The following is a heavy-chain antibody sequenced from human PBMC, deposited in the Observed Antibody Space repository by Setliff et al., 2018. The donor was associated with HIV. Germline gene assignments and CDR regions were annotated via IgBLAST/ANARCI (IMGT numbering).Heavy chain of an antibody. J-gene: IGHJ3*02. D-gene: IGHD3-16*01. CDR3: ARGRGPVGGDAIDI. CDR1: GGSIISHY. V-gene: IGHV4-59*11. Sequence: SETLSLTCTVSGGSIISHYWSWIRQPPGKGLEWIGYIYYSGSTNYNPSLKSRVTISVDTSTNQFSLNLSSVTAADTAVYYCARGRGPVGGDAIDIWGQGTMVTVSS. CDR2: IYYSGST.